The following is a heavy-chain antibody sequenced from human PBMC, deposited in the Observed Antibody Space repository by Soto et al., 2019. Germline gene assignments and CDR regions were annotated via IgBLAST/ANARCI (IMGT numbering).Heavy chain of an antibody. J-gene: IGHJ4*02. Sequence: QLQLQESGPGLVKPLETLSLACNVSGGSSSSSSYYRGWIRQPPGKGLEWIGSIYHGGTTLYDPALKSRVTISADTCESQISLDLKSGTAADTAVYYCVRHEDVDTAFDYWGQGTLVTVSS. V-gene: IGHV4-39*01. CDR3: VRHEDVDTAFDY. CDR1: GGSSSSSSYY. D-gene: IGHD5-18*01. CDR2: IYHGGTT.